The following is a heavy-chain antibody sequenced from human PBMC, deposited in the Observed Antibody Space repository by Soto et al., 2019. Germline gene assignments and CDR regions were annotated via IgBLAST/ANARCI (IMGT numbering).Heavy chain of an antibody. D-gene: IGHD2-15*01. CDR3: ARDLDIVVVVAATGGDAFDI. V-gene: IGHV1-18*04. Sequence: SLKVSCKASAYTFTSYGISWVRQAPGQGLEWMGWISAYNGNTNYAQKLQGRVTMTTDTSTSTAYMELRSPRSDDTAVYYCARDLDIVVVVAATGGDAFDIWGQGTMVTVSS. CDR1: AYTFTSYG. CDR2: ISAYNGNT. J-gene: IGHJ3*02.